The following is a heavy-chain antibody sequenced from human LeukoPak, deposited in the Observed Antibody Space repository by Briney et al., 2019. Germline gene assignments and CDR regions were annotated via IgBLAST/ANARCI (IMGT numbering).Heavy chain of an antibody. J-gene: IGHJ4*02. CDR1: GFTFSNYD. D-gene: IGHD1-26*01. Sequence: PGESLRPSCAASGFTFSNYDMSWVRQAPGKGLEWVSLISGSGTSTYYADSAKGRFTVSRDRSKNTLHLQMNSLRAEDTAVYYCAKDLGNSGSWDYWGEGDLVTVST. CDR3: AKDLGNSGSWDY. V-gene: IGHV3-23*01. CDR2: ISGSGTST.